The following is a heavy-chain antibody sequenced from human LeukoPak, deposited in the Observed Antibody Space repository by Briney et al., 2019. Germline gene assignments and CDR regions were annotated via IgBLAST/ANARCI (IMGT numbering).Heavy chain of an antibody. J-gene: IGHJ4*02. CDR2: ISGTGGTT. V-gene: IGHV3-23*01. Sequence: GGSLRLSCEASGFIFSSYAMSWVRQAPGKGLEWVSAISGTGGTTYYADSVKGRFTISRDNSKNTLYLQMNSLRAEDTAVYYCAKSSASDQLLSFDYWGQGTLVTVSS. D-gene: IGHD2-2*01. CDR1: GFIFSSYA. CDR3: AKSSASDQLLSFDY.